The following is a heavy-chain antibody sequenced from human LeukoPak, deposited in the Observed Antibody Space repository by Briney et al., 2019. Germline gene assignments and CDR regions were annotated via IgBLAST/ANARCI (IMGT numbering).Heavy chain of an antibody. CDR2: INSDGSTT. V-gene: IGHV3-74*01. CDR3: ASSGSYRFDY. J-gene: IGHJ4*02. CDR1: GFTFSSYW. Sequence: GGSLRLSCAASGFTFSSYWMHWVRQAPGKGLVWVSRINSDGSTTNYADSVKGRFTISRDNAKNSLYLQMNSLRDEDTAVYYCASSGSYRFDYWGQGTLVTVSS. D-gene: IGHD1-26*01.